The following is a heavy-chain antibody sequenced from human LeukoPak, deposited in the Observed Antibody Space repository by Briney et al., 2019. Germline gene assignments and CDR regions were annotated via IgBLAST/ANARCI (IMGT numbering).Heavy chain of an antibody. D-gene: IGHD3-10*01. J-gene: IGHJ4*02. CDR2: ITYDSSYI. CDR1: GFTFSNYN. V-gene: IGHV3-21*01. Sequence: GGSLRLSCAASGFTFSNYNMNWVRQAPGKGLEWVSLITYDSSYIYYADSVKGRFTISRDNSKNTLYLQMNSLRAEDTAVYYCARDWDFYGSGSYYIPYFDYWGQGTLVTVSS. CDR3: ARDWDFYGSGSYYIPYFDY.